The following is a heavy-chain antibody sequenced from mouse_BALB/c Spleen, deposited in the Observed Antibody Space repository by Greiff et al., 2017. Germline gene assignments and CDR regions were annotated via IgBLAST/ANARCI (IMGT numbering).Heavy chain of an antibody. CDR3: ARWVYYDYDGVFAY. J-gene: IGHJ3*01. V-gene: IGHV5-6-5*01. CDR2: ISSGGST. Sequence: DVQLVESGGGLVKPGGSLKLSCAASGFTFSSYAMSWVRQTPEKRLEWVASISSGGSTYYPDSVKGRFTISRDNARNILYLQMSSLRSEDTAMYYCARWVYYDYDGVFAYWGQGTLVTVSA. D-gene: IGHD2-4*01. CDR1: GFTFSSYA.